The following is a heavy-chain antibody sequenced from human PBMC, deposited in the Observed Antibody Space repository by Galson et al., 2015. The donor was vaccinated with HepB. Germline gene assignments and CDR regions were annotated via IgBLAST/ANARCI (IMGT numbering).Heavy chain of an antibody. CDR1: GYTLTEFA. CDR3: ATEKYRGGYNYDAFDI. CDR2: FDPDDGET. Sequence: SVKVSCKASGYTLTEFAIHWVRQAPGQGLEWMGGFDPDDGETIYAQKFQGRVTMTEDTSTSTAYMELSSLRSEDTAVNYCATEKYRGGYNYDAFDIWGQGTMVTVSS. V-gene: IGHV1-24*01. D-gene: IGHD5-24*01. J-gene: IGHJ3*02.